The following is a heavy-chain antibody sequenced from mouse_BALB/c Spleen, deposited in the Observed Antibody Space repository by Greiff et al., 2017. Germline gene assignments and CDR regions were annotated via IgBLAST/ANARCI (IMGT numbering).Heavy chain of an antibody. Sequence: EVQLQQSGAELVRPGALVKLSCKASGFNINDYYMHWVKQRPEQGLEWIGWIDPENGNTIYDPKFQGKASITADTSSNTAYLQLSSLTSEDAAVYYCARPNYYGSSSWFAYWGQGTLVTVSA. J-gene: IGHJ3*01. CDR1: GFNINDYY. CDR3: ARPNYYGSSSWFAY. CDR2: IDPENGNT. V-gene: IGHV14-1*02. D-gene: IGHD1-1*01.